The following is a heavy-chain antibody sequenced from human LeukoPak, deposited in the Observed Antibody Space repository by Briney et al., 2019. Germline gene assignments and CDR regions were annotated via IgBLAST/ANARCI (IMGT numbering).Heavy chain of an antibody. D-gene: IGHD3-10*01. CDR2: VSASGGST. CDR1: GFIFRNHA. Sequence: HPGGSLRLSCAASGFIFRNHAMNWVRQAPGQGLEWVSGVSASGGSTFNTDSVKGRFSISRDNSKNTLYLEMNSLRPEDTALYYCAKSLGNQGVIDYWGQGTLVTVSS. J-gene: IGHJ4*02. CDR3: AKSLGNQGVIDY. V-gene: IGHV3-23*01.